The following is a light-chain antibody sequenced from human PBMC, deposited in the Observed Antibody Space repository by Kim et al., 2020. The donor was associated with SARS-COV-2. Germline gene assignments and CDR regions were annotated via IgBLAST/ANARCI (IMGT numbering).Light chain of an antibody. CDR3: QSYDSSLSGSGV. CDR1: SSNIGAGYV. Sequence: VTLSCTGGSSNIGAGYVVHWYQQLPGTAPKLLIYNNSNRPSGVPDRCSGSKSATSASLAITGLQAEDEADYYCQSYDSSLSGSGVFGGGTQLTVL. CDR2: NNS. V-gene: IGLV1-40*01. J-gene: IGLJ3*02.